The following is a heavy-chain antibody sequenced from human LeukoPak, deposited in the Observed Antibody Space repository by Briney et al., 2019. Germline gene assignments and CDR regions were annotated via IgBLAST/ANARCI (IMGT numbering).Heavy chain of an antibody. CDR3: AKVRGGYTYGPFDY. V-gene: IGHV3-23*01. CDR2: ISGSGGST. D-gene: IGHD5-18*01. Sequence: PGGSLRLSCAASGFTFSSYAMAWVRQAPGKGLEWLSVISGSGGSTYYADSVKGRFTISRDNSKNTLYLQMNSLRAEDTAVYYCAKVRGGYTYGPFDYWGQGTLVTVSS. CDR1: GFTFSSYA. J-gene: IGHJ4*02.